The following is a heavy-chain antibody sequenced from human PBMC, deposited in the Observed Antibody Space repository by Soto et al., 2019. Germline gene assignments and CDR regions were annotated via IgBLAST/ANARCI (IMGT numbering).Heavy chain of an antibody. D-gene: IGHD3-3*01. Sequence: PSETLSLTCTVPGGSISSYYWSWIRQPPGKGLEWIGYIYYSGSTNYNPSLKSRVTISVDTSKNQFSLKLSSVTAADTAVYYCARDPTYYDFWSGYYYYYGMDVWGQGTTVTVSS. V-gene: IGHV4-59*01. CDR1: GGSISSYY. J-gene: IGHJ6*02. CDR2: IYYSGST. CDR3: ARDPTYYDFWSGYYYYYGMDV.